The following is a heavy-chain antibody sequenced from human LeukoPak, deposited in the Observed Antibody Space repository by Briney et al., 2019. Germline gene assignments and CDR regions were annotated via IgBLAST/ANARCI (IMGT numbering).Heavy chain of an antibody. J-gene: IGHJ4*02. Sequence: GGSLRLSCAASGFTFSSYSMNWVRQAPGKGLEWVSSISSSSSYIYYADSVKGRFTISRDSSKNTMYLQMNSLRADDTAVYYCAKDVRAGGQRTLVTVSS. CDR3: AKDVRA. V-gene: IGHV3-21*04. CDR1: GFTFSSYS. CDR2: ISSSSSYI.